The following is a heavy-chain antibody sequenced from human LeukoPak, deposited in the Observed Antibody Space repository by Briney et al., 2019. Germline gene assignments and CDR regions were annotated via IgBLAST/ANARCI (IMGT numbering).Heavy chain of an antibody. Sequence: GGSLRLSCAASGFTFSSYSMNWVRQAPGKGLEWVSSISSSSSYIYYADSVKGRFTISRDNAKNSLYLQMNSLRAEDTAVYYCARYEVVTATTDYWGQGALVTVSS. D-gene: IGHD2-21*02. V-gene: IGHV3-21*01. CDR1: GFTFSSYS. J-gene: IGHJ4*02. CDR2: ISSSSSYI. CDR3: ARYEVVTATTDY.